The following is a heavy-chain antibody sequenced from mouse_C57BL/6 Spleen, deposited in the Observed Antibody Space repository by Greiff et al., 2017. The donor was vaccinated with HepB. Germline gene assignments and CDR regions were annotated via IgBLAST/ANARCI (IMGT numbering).Heavy chain of an antibody. CDR3: ARKDSIYVDWYFDV. CDR2: IYPSDSET. J-gene: IGHJ1*03. CDR1: GYTFTSYW. D-gene: IGHD2-5*01. V-gene: IGHV1-61*01. Sequence: QVQLQQPGAELVRPGSSVKLSCKASGYTFTSYWMDWVKQRPGQGLEWIGNIYPSDSETHYNQKFKDKATLTVDKSSSTAYMQLSSLTSEDSAVYYCARKDSIYVDWYFDVWGTGTTVTVSS.